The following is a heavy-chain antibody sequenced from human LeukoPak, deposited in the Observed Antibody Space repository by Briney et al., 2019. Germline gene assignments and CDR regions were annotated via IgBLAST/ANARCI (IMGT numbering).Heavy chain of an antibody. V-gene: IGHV3-48*01. CDR3: ARALRYFDWLSTSPEYNWFDP. J-gene: IGHJ5*02. CDR1: GFTFSSYS. D-gene: IGHD3-9*01. Sequence: GXSLRLSCAASGFTFSSYSMNWVGQAPGKGLEWVSYISSSSSTIYYADSVKGRFTISRDNAKNSLYLQMNSLRAEDTAVYYCARALRYFDWLSTSPEYNWFDPWGQGTLVTVSS. CDR2: ISSSSSTI.